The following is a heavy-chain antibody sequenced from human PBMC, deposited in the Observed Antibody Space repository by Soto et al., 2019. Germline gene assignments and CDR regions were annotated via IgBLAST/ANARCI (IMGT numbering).Heavy chain of an antibody. J-gene: IGHJ6*02. CDR1: GFTFSSYS. D-gene: IGHD1-1*01. Sequence: LRLSCAASGFTFSSYSMNWVRQAPGKGLERVSSISSSSSYIYYADSVKGRFTISRDNAKNSLYLQMNSLRAEDTAVYYCARDSSTGTTSHYYYYGMDVWGQGTTVTVSS. CDR3: ARDSSTGTTSHYYYYGMDV. V-gene: IGHV3-21*01. CDR2: ISSSSSYI.